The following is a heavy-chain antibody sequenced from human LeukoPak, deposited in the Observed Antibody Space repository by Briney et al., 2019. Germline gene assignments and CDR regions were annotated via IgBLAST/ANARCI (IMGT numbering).Heavy chain of an antibody. CDR1: GFTFSSYS. J-gene: IGHJ6*02. CDR3: ARDWGYYYYYGMDV. CDR2: ISSSSSYI. D-gene: IGHD3-16*01. Sequence: GGSLRLSCAASGFTFSSYSMNWVRQAPGKGLEWVSSISSSSSYIYYADSVKGRFTISRDNAKDSLYLQMNSLRAEDTAVYYCARDWGYYYYYGMDVWGQGTTVTVSS. V-gene: IGHV3-21*01.